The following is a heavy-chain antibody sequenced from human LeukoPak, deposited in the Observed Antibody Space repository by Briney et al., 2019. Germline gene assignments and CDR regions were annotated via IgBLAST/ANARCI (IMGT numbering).Heavy chain of an antibody. CDR1: GGSISSYY. CDR3: ARAGYSSYYYYYYYMDV. V-gene: IGHV4-59*01. D-gene: IGHD6-13*01. J-gene: IGHJ6*03. Sequence: SETLSLTCTVSGGSISSYYWSWIRQPPGKGLEWIGYIYYSGSTNYNPSLKSRVTISVDTSKNQFSLKLSSVTAADTAVYYCARAGYSSYYYYYYYMDVWGKGTTVTVSS. CDR2: IYYSGST.